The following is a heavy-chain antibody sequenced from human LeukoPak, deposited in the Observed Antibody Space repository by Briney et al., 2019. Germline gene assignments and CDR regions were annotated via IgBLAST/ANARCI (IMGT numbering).Heavy chain of an antibody. J-gene: IGHJ6*02. CDR3: AKWGDISHYYYYGMDV. Sequence: GGSLRLSCAASGFTFSSFAMSWVRQAPGKGLEWVSAISGSGGSTYYADSAKGRFTISRDNSKNTLYLQMNSLRAEDTAVYYCAKWGDISHYYYYGMDVWGQGTTVTV. D-gene: IGHD3-9*01. CDR2: ISGSGGST. V-gene: IGHV3-23*01. CDR1: GFTFSSFA.